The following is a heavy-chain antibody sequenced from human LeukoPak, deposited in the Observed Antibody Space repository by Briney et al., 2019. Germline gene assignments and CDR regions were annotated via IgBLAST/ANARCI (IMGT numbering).Heavy chain of an antibody. V-gene: IGHV1-8*01. CDR1: GYTFTSYD. CDR3: ARGLAPSRRRWFDP. CDR2: MNPNSGNT. J-gene: IGHJ5*02. D-gene: IGHD3-3*02. Sequence: ASVKVSCKASGYTFTSYDINWVRQATGQGLEWMGWMNPNSGNTGYAQKFQGRVTMTRNTSISTACMELSSLRSEDTAVYYCARGLAPSRRRWFDPWGQGTLVTVSS.